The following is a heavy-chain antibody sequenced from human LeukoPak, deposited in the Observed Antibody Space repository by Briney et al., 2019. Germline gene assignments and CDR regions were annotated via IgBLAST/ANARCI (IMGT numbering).Heavy chain of an antibody. CDR2: ISSSVSTT. V-gene: IGHV3-48*03. CDR1: GFTFSSYE. J-gene: IGHJ4*02. CDR3: ARVGATNWAYYFDY. D-gene: IGHD7-27*01. Sequence: GGSLRLSCAASGFTFSSYEINWVRQAPGKGLEWISYISSSVSTTSYADSVKGRVTISRDNAKNSLYLQLNSLRDEDTAVYYCARVGATNWAYYFDYWGQGTLVAVSS.